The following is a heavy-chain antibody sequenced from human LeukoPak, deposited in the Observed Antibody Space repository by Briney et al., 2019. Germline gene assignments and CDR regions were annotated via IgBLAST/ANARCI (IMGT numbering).Heavy chain of an antibody. CDR1: GFIFGKYW. CDR3: AKTKVPNYYGSGSYVDY. V-gene: IGHV3-7*03. CDR2: IKLDGSEK. Sequence: GGSLRLSCAASGFIFGKYWMSWVRQAPGKGLEWVANIKLDGSEKNYVDSVKGRFTISRDNTKNSLYLQMNSLRAEDTAVYYCAKTKVPNYYGSGSYVDYWGQGTLVTVSS. J-gene: IGHJ4*02. D-gene: IGHD3-10*01.